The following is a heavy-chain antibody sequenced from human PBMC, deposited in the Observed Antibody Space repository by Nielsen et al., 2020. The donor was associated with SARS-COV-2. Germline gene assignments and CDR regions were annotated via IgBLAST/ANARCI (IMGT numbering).Heavy chain of an antibody. CDR1: GITFSSYG. CDR3: ARSLTTVTTFWYFDL. CDR2: IWYDGSNK. D-gene: IGHD4-17*01. J-gene: IGHJ2*01. V-gene: IGHV3-33*08. Sequence: GESLKISCAASGITFSSYGMHWARQAPGKGLEWVAVIWYDGSNKYYADSVKGRFTISRDNSKNTLYLQMNSLRAEDTAVYYCARSLTTVTTFWYFDLWGRGTLVTVSS.